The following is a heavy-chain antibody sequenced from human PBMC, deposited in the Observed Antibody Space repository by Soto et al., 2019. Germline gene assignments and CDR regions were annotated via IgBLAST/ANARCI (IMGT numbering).Heavy chain of an antibody. D-gene: IGHD3-3*01. CDR1: GFTFGDYA. V-gene: IGHV3-49*03. J-gene: IGHJ4*02. CDR2: IRSKAYGGTT. CDR3: TRDPFSVTIPHGNDY. Sequence: GGSLRLSCTASGFTFGDYAMSWFRQAPGKGLEWVGFIRSKAYGGTTEYAASVKGRFTISRDDSKSIAYLQMNSLETEDTAVYYCTRDPFSVTIPHGNDYWGQGTLVTV.